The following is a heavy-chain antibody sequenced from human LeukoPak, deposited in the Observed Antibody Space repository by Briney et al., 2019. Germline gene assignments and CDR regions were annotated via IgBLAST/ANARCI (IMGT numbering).Heavy chain of an antibody. CDR3: VRDRPAKYFGASVDAFDL. D-gene: IGHD4/OR15-4a*01. CDR1: GFTFRSYS. V-gene: IGHV3-48*04. Sequence: GGSLRLSCAASGFTFRSYSMNWFRQAPGKGLEWVSYISSSSSTIYYADSVKGRFTISRDNAKSTLFLQMNSLRAEDTAVYYCVRDRPAKYFGASVDAFDLWGQGTMVTVSS. J-gene: IGHJ3*01. CDR2: ISSSSSTI.